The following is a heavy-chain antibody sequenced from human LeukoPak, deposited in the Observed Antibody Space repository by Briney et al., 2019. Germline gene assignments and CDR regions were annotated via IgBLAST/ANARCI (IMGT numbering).Heavy chain of an antibody. V-gene: IGHV4-59*01. CDR3: ARRSGFLEWLGAFDI. J-gene: IGHJ3*02. Sequence: SETLSLTCTVSGGSISSYYWSWIRQPPGKGLEWIGYIYYSGSTNYNPSLKSRVTISVDTSKNQFSLKLSSVTAADTAVYYCARRSGFLEWLGAFDIWGQGTMVTVSS. CDR2: IYYSGST. CDR1: GGSISSYY. D-gene: IGHD3-3*01.